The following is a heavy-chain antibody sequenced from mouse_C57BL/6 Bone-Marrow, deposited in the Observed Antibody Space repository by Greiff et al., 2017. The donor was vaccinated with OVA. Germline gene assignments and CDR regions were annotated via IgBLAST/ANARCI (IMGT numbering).Heavy chain of an antibody. Sequence: VQLHQSGAELVKPGASVKLSCKASDYTFTTYDIHWVRQRPEQGLEWIGWIFPEDGRTEYSERFTGKATLTTDKSSNTAYMQLSRLTSEDSAVYFCGRSPAYGSRWYLDVWGAGTTVTVSS. CDR2: IFPEDGRT. J-gene: IGHJ1*01. CDR1: DYTFTTYD. D-gene: IGHD1-1*01. CDR3: GRSPAYGSRWYLDV. V-gene: IGHV1S56*01.